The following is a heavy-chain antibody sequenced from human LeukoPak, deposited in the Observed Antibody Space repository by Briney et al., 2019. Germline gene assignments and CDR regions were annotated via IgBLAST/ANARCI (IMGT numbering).Heavy chain of an antibody. Sequence: GSLRLSCAASGFTFSSYEMNWVRQAPGKGLEWVSYISSSGSTIYYADSVKGRFTVSRDNAKNSLFLQMDSLRAEDTAVYYCARARVALYWGQGTLVTVSS. CDR2: ISSSGSTI. D-gene: IGHD5-12*01. CDR1: GFTFSSYE. CDR3: ARARVALY. V-gene: IGHV3-48*03. J-gene: IGHJ4*02.